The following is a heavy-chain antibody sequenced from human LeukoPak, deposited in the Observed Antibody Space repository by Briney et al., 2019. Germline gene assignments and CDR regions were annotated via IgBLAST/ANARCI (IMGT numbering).Heavy chain of an antibody. D-gene: IGHD1-26*01. CDR3: AKEGIVGASDPLPNDY. J-gene: IGHJ4*02. V-gene: IGHV3-30*18. CDR2: ISYDGSNK. Sequence: GRSLRLSCAASGFTFSSYGMHWVRQAPGKGLEWVAVISYDGSNKYYADSVKGRFTISRDNSKNTLYLQMNSLRAEDTAVYYCAKEGIVGASDPLPNDYWGQGTLVTVSS. CDR1: GFTFSSYG.